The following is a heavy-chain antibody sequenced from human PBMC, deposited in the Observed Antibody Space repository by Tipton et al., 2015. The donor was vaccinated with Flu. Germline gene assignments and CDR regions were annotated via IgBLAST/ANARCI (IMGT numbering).Heavy chain of an antibody. Sequence: SLRLSCAASGFTFSSYSMNWVRQAPGKGLEWVSSISSSSSYIYYADSVKGRSTISRDNAKNSLYLQMNSLRAEGTAVYYCARHYYGSGTGAFDIGGQGTMVTVSS. V-gene: IGHV3-21*01. CDR1: GFTFSSYS. CDR3: ARHYYGSGTGAFDI. D-gene: IGHD3-10*01. CDR2: ISSSSSYI. J-gene: IGHJ3*02.